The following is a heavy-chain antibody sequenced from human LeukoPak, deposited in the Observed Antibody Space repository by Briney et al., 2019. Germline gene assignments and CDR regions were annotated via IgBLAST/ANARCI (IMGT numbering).Heavy chain of an antibody. CDR3: ARDGYIYGYGSPDY. CDR2: IWHDGSNK. V-gene: IGHV3-33*01. CDR1: GFTFSSYG. J-gene: IGHJ4*02. Sequence: GGSLRFSCAASGFTFSSYGMHWVRQAPGKGLEWVATIWHDGSNKNYADSVKGRFTISRDNSKSTLYLQMNSLRAEDTAVYYCARDGYIYGYGSPDYWAREPWSPSPQ. D-gene: IGHD5-18*01.